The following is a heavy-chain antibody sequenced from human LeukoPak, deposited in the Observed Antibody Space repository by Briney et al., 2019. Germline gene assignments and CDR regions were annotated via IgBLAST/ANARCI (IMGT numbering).Heavy chain of an antibody. V-gene: IGHV3-7*01. J-gene: IGHJ3*02. D-gene: IGHD3-9*01. Sequence: GGSLRLSCAASGFTFSNYWMSWVRQAPGKGLEWVANIKQDGSEKYYVDSVKGRFTISRDNAKNSLYLQMNSLRAEDTAVYYCASEGGTIVWFDAFDIWGQGTMVTVSS. CDR2: IKQDGSEK. CDR3: ASEGGTIVWFDAFDI. CDR1: GFTFSNYW.